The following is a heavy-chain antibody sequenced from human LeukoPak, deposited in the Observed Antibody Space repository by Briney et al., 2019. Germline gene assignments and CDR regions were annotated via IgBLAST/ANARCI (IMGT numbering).Heavy chain of an antibody. V-gene: IGHV1-2*02. CDR2: INPHNGDP. J-gene: IGHJ4*02. CDR1: GYTFIGYY. Sequence: ASVKVSCKASGYTFIGYYLHWVRQAPGQGLEWMGWINPHNGDPNYAQKFQGRVTMTRDTSITTAYMELSGLKSDDTAVYYCATVRDIVVGGGPYYFDYWGQGTLVTVSS. CDR3: ATVRDIVVGGGPYYFDY. D-gene: IGHD2-15*01.